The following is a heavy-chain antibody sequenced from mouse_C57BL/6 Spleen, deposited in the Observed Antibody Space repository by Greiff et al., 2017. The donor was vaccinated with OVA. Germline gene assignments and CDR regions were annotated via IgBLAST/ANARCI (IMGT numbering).Heavy chain of an antibody. Sequence: EVKLVESGGDLVKPGGSLKLSCAASGFTFSSYGMSWVRQTPDTRLEWVATISSGGSYTYYPDSVKGRFTISRDNAKNTLYLQMSSLKSEDTAMYYCARRGTDYWGQGTTLTVSS. D-gene: IGHD3-3*01. CDR1: GFTFSSYG. J-gene: IGHJ2*01. CDR3: ARRGTDY. V-gene: IGHV5-6*02. CDR2: ISSGGSYT.